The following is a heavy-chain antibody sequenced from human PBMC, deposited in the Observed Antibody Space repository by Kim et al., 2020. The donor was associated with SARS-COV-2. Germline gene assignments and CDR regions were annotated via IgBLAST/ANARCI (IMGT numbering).Heavy chain of an antibody. CDR3: ARDRVLWFGEEDYYGMDV. D-gene: IGHD3-10*01. J-gene: IGHJ6*02. V-gene: IGHV4-59*01. Sequence: SRVTISVDTSKNQFSLKLSSVTAADTAVYYCARDRVLWFGEEDYYGMDVWGQGTTVTVSS.